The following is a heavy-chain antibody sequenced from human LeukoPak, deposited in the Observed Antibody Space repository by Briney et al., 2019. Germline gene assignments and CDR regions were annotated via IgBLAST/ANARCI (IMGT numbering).Heavy chain of an antibody. CDR3: ATDSRARSNRLYDILTGYYNVRLDY. CDR1: GGTFSSYA. D-gene: IGHD3-9*01. Sequence: ASVKVSCKASGGTFSSYAISWVRQAPGKGLEWMGGFDPEDGETIYAQKFQGRVTMTEDTSTDTAYMELSSLRSEDTAVYYCATDSRARSNRLYDILTGYYNVRLDYWGQGTLVTVSS. CDR2: FDPEDGET. V-gene: IGHV1-24*01. J-gene: IGHJ4*02.